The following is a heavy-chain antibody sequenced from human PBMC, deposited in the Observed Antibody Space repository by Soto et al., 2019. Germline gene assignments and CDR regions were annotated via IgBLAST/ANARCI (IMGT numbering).Heavy chain of an antibody. CDR2: IWYDGSNK. CDR1: GFTFSSYG. D-gene: IGHD6-13*01. Sequence: PGGSLRLSCAASGFTFSSYGMHWVRQAPGKGLEWVAVIWYDGSNKYYADSVKGRFTISRDNSKNTLYLQMNSLRAEDTAVYYCARDFIASTGPQTVPDYWGQGTRVTVSS. V-gene: IGHV3-33*01. CDR3: ARDFIASTGPQTVPDY. J-gene: IGHJ4*02.